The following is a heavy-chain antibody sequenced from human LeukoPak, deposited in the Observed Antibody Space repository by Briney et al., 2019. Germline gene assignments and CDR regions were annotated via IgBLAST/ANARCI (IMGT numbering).Heavy chain of an antibody. V-gene: IGHV3-23*01. CDR3: AKQLGYCSDGSCYFPY. J-gene: IGHJ4*02. Sequence: GGSLRLSCAASGFIFSDYYMSWVRQAPGKGLEWVSAISNNGGYTYYADSVQGRFTISRDNSESTLCLQMNSLRAEDTAVYYCAKQLGYCSDGSCYFPYWGQGTLVTVSS. CDR2: ISNNGGYT. CDR1: GFIFSDYY. D-gene: IGHD2-15*01.